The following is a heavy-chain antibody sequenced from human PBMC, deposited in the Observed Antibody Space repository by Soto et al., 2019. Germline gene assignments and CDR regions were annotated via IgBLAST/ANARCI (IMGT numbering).Heavy chain of an antibody. V-gene: IGHV5-10-1*01. CDR1: GYIFAGYW. CDR3: ARAAIGVHPFDY. J-gene: IGHJ4*02. CDR2: IDPSDSQT. D-gene: IGHD3-10*01. Sequence: VESLKISCKGSGYIFAGYWITWVLQKPVKGLEWMGRIDPSDSQTYYNPSLKSRVTISVDTSKNQFSLKLSSVTAADTAVYYCARAAIGVHPFDYWGQGTLVTVSS.